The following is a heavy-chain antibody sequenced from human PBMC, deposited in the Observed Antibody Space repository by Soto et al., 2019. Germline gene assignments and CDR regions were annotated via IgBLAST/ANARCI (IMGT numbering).Heavy chain of an antibody. D-gene: IGHD3-10*01. CDR1: GFTFSSYA. CDR2: ISGSGGST. Sequence: QPGGSLRLSCAASGFTFSSYAMSWVRQAPGKGLEWVSAISGSGGSTYYADSVKGRFTISRDNSKNTLYLQMNSLRAEDTAVYYCAKLIRGLQWNYYYYGMDVWGQGTTVTVSS. V-gene: IGHV3-23*01. CDR3: AKLIRGLQWNYYYYGMDV. J-gene: IGHJ6*02.